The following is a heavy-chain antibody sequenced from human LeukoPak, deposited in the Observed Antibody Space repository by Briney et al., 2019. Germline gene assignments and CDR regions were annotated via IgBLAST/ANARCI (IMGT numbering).Heavy chain of an antibody. D-gene: IGHD3-10*01. Sequence: ASVKVSCKASGGTFSSYAISWVRQAPGQGLEWMGRIIPILGIANYAQKFQGRVTITAGKSTSTAYMELSSLRSEDTAVYYCARVLRFGENYYYYGMDVWGQGTTVTVSS. CDR2: IIPILGIA. J-gene: IGHJ6*02. CDR1: GGTFSSYA. V-gene: IGHV1-69*04. CDR3: ARVLRFGENYYYYGMDV.